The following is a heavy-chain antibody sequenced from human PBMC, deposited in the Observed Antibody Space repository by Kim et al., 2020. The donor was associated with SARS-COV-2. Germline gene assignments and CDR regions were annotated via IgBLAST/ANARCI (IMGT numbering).Heavy chain of an antibody. V-gene: IGHV4-34*01. J-gene: IGHJ5*02. CDR3: ARGVRGTPDP. CDR2: INHSGST. Sequence: SETLSLTCAVYGGSFSDYYWSWIRQPPGKGLEWIGEINHSGSTNYNPSLKSRVTISLDTSKNQFSLKLTSVTAADTAVYYCARGVRGTPDPWGQGTLVTV. D-gene: IGHD3-10*01. CDR1: GGSFSDYY.